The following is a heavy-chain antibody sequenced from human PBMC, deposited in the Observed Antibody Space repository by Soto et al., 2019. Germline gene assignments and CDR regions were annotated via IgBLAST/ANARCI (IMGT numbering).Heavy chain of an antibody. CDR3: ARAGGHSGSYGRFDY. D-gene: IGHD1-26*01. V-gene: IGHV4-4*07. J-gene: IGHJ4*02. Sequence: SETLSLTCTVSGGSISSYYWSWIRQPAGKGLEWIGRIYTSGSTNYNPPLKSRVTMSVDASKNQFSLKLSSVTAADTAVYYCARAGGHSGSYGRFDYWGQGTLVTVSS. CDR2: IYTSGST. CDR1: GGSISSYY.